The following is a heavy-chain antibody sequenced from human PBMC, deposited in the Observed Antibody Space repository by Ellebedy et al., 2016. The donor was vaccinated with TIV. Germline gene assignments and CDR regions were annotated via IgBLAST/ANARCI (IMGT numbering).Heavy chain of an antibody. Sequence: AASVKVSCKASGYTFTSYGISWVRQAPGQGLEWMGWISPYNGNTNYAQKPQGRVTMTTEQSTSTAYMKLRSLRSDDTAVYYCARVPITMIRGYDYWGQGTLVTVSS. D-gene: IGHD3-10*01. CDR1: GYTFTSYG. CDR3: ARVPITMIRGYDY. CDR2: ISPYNGNT. V-gene: IGHV1-18*04. J-gene: IGHJ4*02.